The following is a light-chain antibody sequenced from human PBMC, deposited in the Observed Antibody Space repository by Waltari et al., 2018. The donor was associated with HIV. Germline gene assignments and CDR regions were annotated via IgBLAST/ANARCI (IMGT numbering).Light chain of an antibody. CDR1: QSIRSN. J-gene: IGKJ5*01. CDR3: QQYNNWPPIT. CDR2: DAS. V-gene: IGKV3-15*01. Sequence: EILMTQSPATLSVSPGERATLSCRASQSIRSNLAWYQQKPGQAPRLLLYDASTRATGIPARFSGSGSATEFTLTITSLQSEDFAVYYCQQYNNWPPITFGQGTRLEIK.